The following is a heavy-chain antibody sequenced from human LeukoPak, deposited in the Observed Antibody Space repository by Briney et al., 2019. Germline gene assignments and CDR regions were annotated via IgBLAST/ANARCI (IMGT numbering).Heavy chain of an antibody. V-gene: IGHV4-61*02. J-gene: IGHJ3*02. D-gene: IGHD2-8*01. CDR2: IYTSGST. Sequence: SQTLSLTCTVSGGSISSGSYYWSWIRQPAGKGLEWIGRIYTSGSTNYNPSLKSRVTISVDTSKNQFSLKLSSVTAADTAVYYCTRGVFGRAFDIWGQGTMVTVSS. CDR3: TRGVFGRAFDI. CDR1: GGSISSGSYY.